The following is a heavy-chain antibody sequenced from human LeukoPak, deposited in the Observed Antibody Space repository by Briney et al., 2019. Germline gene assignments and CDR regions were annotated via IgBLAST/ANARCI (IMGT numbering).Heavy chain of an antibody. CDR2: ISGSGGST. D-gene: IGHD3-3*01. CDR3: AKTRITIFGVAIIHDYYYYMDV. CDR1: GFTFSSYA. Sequence: PGGSLRLSCAASGFTFSSYAMSWVRQAPGRGLEWVSAISGSGGSTYYADSVKGRFTISRDNSKNTLYLQMNSLRAEDTAVYYCAKTRITIFGVAIIHDYYYYMDVWGKGTTVTVSS. V-gene: IGHV3-23*01. J-gene: IGHJ6*03.